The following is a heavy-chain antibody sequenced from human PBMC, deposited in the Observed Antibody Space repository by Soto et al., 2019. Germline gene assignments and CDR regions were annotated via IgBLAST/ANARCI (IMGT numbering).Heavy chain of an antibody. J-gene: IGHJ2*01. Sequence: QITLKESGPTLVKPTQTLTLTCTFSGFSLSTSGVGVGWIRQPPGKALEWLALIYWDDGKRYSPSLKIRLTITEDTPKNQVVLTMTNIDPVDTATYSCAHEAQYNYGHWYFDLWGRGTLVTVSS. CDR3: AHEAQYNYGHWYFDL. D-gene: IGHD5-18*01. CDR1: GFSLSTSGVG. V-gene: IGHV2-5*02. CDR2: IYWDDGK.